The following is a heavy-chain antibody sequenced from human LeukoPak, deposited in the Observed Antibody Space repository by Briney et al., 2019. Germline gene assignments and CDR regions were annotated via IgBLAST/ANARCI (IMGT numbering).Heavy chain of an antibody. V-gene: IGHV3-11*01. CDR2: ISGSGDTI. Sequence: GGSLRLSCAASGFAFSDYYMNWIRQAPGEGLEWLSYISGSGDTIYYADSVKGRFTISRDNSKNALSLQMNSLRAEDTAIYYCAKFNRPYCSSASCYQFDYWGQGTLVTVSS. J-gene: IGHJ4*02. D-gene: IGHD2-2*01. CDR3: AKFNRPYCSSASCYQFDY. CDR1: GFAFSDYY.